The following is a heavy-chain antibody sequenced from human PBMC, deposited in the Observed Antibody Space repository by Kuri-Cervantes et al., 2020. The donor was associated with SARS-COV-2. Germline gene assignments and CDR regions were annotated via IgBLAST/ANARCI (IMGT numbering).Heavy chain of an antibody. Sequence: GGSLRLSCAASGFTFSSYAMSWVRQAPGKGLEWVSAISGSGGSTYYADSVKGRFTISRDNSKNTLYLQMNSLRAEDTAVYYCARDRSRITIFGVVTRYGMDVWGQGTTVTVSS. CDR1: GFTFSSYA. D-gene: IGHD3-3*01. V-gene: IGHV3-23*01. J-gene: IGHJ6*02. CDR2: ISGSGGST. CDR3: ARDRSRITIFGVVTRYGMDV.